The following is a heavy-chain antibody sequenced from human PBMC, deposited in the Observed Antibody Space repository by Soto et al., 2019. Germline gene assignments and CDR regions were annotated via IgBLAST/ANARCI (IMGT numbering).Heavy chain of an antibody. CDR1: GGSISSSSYY. Sequence: QLQLLESGPGLVKPSEALCLTCTVSGGSISSSSYYWGWIRQPPGKGLEWIGSIYYSGSTYYNPSLKSRVTISVDTSKNQFSLKLSSVTAADTAVYYCARSLVGATTLGFDYWGQGTLVTVSS. D-gene: IGHD1-26*01. V-gene: IGHV4-39*01. CDR3: ARSLVGATTLGFDY. CDR2: IYYSGST. J-gene: IGHJ4*02.